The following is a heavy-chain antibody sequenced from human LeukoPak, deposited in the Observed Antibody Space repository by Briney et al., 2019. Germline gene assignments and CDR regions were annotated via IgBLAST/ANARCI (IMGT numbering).Heavy chain of an antibody. CDR1: GFAFSSYA. CDR3: AKDIGWELQVGFDY. J-gene: IGHJ4*02. V-gene: IGHV3-23*01. CDR2: ISGSGGST. Sequence: GGSVRLSCAASGFAFSSYAMSWVRQAPGKGLEWVSAISGSGGSTYYADSVKGRFTISRDNSKNTLYLQMNSLRAEDTAVYYCAKDIGWELQVGFDYWGQGTLVTVSS. D-gene: IGHD1-26*01.